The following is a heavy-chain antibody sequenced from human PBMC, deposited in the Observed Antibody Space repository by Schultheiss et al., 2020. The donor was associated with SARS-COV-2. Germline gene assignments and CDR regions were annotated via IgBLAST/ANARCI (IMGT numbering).Heavy chain of an antibody. CDR3: AREGDYSGSSFDY. CDR2: IIPIFGTA. CDR1: GGTFSSYA. J-gene: IGHJ4*02. Sequence: SVKVSCKASGGTFSSYAISWVRQAPGQGLEWMGGIIPIFGTANYAQKFQGRVTITADESTSTAYMELSSLRSEDTAVYYCAREGDYSGSSFDYWGQGTLVTVSS. D-gene: IGHD1-26*01. V-gene: IGHV1-69*13.